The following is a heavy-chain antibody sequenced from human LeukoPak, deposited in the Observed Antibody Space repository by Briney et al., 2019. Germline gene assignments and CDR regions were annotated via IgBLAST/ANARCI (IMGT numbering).Heavy chain of an antibody. Sequence: SSETLSLTCTVSGGSISSGSYYWNWIRQPAGKGLKWIGRISTSGSTNYNPSLKSRVTISVDTSKNQFSLKLSSVTAADTAVYYCARDSYYYDSSGYSEYYFDYWGQGTLVTVSS. V-gene: IGHV4-61*02. CDR2: ISTSGST. D-gene: IGHD3-22*01. J-gene: IGHJ4*02. CDR1: GGSISSGSYY. CDR3: ARDSYYYDSSGYSEYYFDY.